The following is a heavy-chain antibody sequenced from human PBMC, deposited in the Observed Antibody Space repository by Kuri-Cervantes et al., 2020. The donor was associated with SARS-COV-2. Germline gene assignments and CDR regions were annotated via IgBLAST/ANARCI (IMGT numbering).Heavy chain of an antibody. CDR3: ARGEEYLQNWFDP. V-gene: IGHV4-61*02. D-gene: IGHD2-2*01. J-gene: IGHJ5*02. Sequence: SETLSLTCTVSGGSISSGRYYWSWNRQPAGKGLEWIGRIYTSGSTNYNPALKSRVTISVDTSKNQFHLKLSPVTAADTAVYYCARGEEYLQNWFDPWGQGTLVTVSS. CDR2: IYTSGST. CDR1: GGSISSGRYY.